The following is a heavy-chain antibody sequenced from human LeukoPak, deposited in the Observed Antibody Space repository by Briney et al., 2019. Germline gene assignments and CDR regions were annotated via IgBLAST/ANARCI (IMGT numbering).Heavy chain of an antibody. CDR3: AKSGRAAGRLTNWFDP. J-gene: IGHJ5*02. D-gene: IGHD3-10*01. CDR1: GFTFSDYA. V-gene: IGHV3-23*01. CDR2: INTSGGST. Sequence: PGGSLRLSCAPSGFTFSDYAMTGVRQTPGKGREGVSAINTSGGSTYYADSVKGRFTISRDSSKNTLYLRMDSLRAEDTAVYYCAKSGRAAGRLTNWFDPWGQGTLVTVSS.